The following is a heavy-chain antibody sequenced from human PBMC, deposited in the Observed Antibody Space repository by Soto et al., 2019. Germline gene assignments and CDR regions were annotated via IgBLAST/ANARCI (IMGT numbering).Heavy chain of an antibody. CDR1: VYTLTRYD. D-gene: IGHD2-8*01. J-gene: IGHJ5*02. CDR2: MNPNSGNT. CDR3: ARDPSDGNWFDH. V-gene: IGHV1-8*01. Sequence: AAVKVSCKASVYTLTRYDINWVLQPTGRGGAWMGWMNPNSGNTGYAQKFQGRVTMNKNTSIRKAYMELSSVRSEDTAVYYCARDPSDGNWFDHWGQGTLVTVSS.